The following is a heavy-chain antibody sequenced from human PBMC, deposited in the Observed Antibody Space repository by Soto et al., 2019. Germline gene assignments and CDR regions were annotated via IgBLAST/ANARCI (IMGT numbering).Heavy chain of an antibody. V-gene: IGHV4-31*03. CDR2: IYYSGST. J-gene: IGHJ6*02. D-gene: IGHD6-13*01. CDR3: ARDRSIAAGGKDYYYYGMDV. Sequence: QVQLQESGPGLVKPSQTLSLTCTVSGGSISSGGYYWSWIRQHPGKGLEWIVYIYYSGSTYYNPSLKSRVTISVDTSKNQFSLKLSSVTAADTAVYYCARDRSIAAGGKDYYYYGMDVWGQGTTVTVSS. CDR1: GGSISSGGYY.